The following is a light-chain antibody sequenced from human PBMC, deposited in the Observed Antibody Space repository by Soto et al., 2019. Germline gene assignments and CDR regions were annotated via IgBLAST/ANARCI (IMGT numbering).Light chain of an antibody. Sequence: QSVLTQPPSASGTPGQRVTISCSGSSSRIGSNTVNWYQQLPGTAPKLLIYSNNQRPSGVPDRFSGSKSGTSASLAISCLQSEDEADYYCAAWDDTLAGYVFGTGTKFTVL. CDR3: AAWDDTLAGYV. J-gene: IGLJ1*01. CDR2: SNN. CDR1: SSRIGSNT. V-gene: IGLV1-44*01.